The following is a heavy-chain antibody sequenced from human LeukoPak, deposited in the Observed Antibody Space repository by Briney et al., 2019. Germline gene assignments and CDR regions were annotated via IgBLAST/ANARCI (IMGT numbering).Heavy chain of an antibody. CDR3: AREGYDTEKGFDY. Sequence: ASVKVSCKASEYTFTGYYMHWVRQAPGQGLEWMGWINPNSGGTNYAQKFQGRVTMTRDTSISTAYMELSSLRSEDTAVYYCAREGYDTEKGFDYWGQGTLVTVSS. V-gene: IGHV1-2*02. CDR2: INPNSGGT. J-gene: IGHJ4*02. CDR1: EYTFTGYY. D-gene: IGHD3-22*01.